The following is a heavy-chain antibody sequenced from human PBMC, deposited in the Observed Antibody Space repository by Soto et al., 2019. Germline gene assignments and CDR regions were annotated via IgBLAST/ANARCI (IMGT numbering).Heavy chain of an antibody. D-gene: IGHD3-3*01. CDR3: VSSRTAVFGDALDI. CDR2: IYDSGDA. J-gene: IGHJ3*02. V-gene: IGHV4-59*03. Sequence: QVQLQQSGPGLVKPSETLSLTCSVSGGSISSYFKNWIRQAPGKGLEWIGCIYDSGDANYNPYLKSSVTISLDTSKNQFSLKLSSVTAADTAVYYCVSSRTAVFGDALDIWALGTMVTVSS. CDR1: GGSISSYF.